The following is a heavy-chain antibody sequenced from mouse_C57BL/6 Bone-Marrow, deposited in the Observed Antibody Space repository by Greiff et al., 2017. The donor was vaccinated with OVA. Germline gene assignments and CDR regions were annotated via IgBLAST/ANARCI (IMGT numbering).Heavy chain of an antibody. V-gene: IGHV2-2*01. D-gene: IGHD1-1*01. Sequence: VKLQQSGPGLVQPSQSLSITCTVSGFSLTSYGVHWVRQSPGKGLEWLGVIWSGGSTDYNAAFISRLSISKDNSKSQVFFKMNSLQADDTAIYYCARRTTVVDYYAMDYWGQGTSVTVSS. CDR3: ARRTTVVDYYAMDY. J-gene: IGHJ4*01. CDR2: IWSGGST. CDR1: GFSLTSYG.